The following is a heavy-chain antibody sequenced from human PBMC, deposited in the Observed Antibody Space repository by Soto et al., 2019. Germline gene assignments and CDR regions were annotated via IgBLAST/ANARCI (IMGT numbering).Heavy chain of an antibody. V-gene: IGHV3-30*18. CDR2: ISYDGSKT. J-gene: IGHJ6*02. D-gene: IGHD3-10*01. CDR3: AKVANFGDDYYYGMDV. CDR1: GFTCSNYG. Sequence: QVQLVESGGGVVQPGRSLRLSCAASGFTCSNYGMHWVRQAPGKGLEWVAIISYDGSKTYYADSLKGRFTISRDNSKNTLYLQMNSLRAEDTAVYYCAKVANFGDDYYYGMDVWGQGTTVTVSS.